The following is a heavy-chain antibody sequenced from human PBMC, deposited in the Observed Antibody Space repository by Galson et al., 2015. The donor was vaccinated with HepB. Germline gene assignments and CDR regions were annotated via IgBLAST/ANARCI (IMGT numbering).Heavy chain of an antibody. V-gene: IGHV3-23*01. CDR2: ISGSGGST. CDR1: GFTFSSYA. J-gene: IGHJ3*02. CDR3: AMLGVVTRHAFDI. Sequence: SLRLSCAASGFTFSSYAMSWVRQAPGKGLEWVSAISGSGGSTYYADSVKGRFTISRDNAKNSLYLQMNSLRDEDTAVYYCAMLGVVTRHAFDIWGQGTMVTVSS. D-gene: IGHD4-23*01.